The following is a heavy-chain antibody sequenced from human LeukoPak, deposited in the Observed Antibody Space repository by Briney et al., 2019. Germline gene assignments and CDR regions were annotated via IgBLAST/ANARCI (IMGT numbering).Heavy chain of an antibody. CDR2: INTNTGNP. CDR1: GYTFTGYA. CDR3: AGRSRNGSSLFYYYYGMDV. Sequence: ASVKVSCKTSGYTFTGYAMNWVRQAPGQGLEWMGWINTNTGNPTYAQGFTGRFVFSLDTSVSTAYLQISSLKAEDTAVYYCAGRSRNGSSLFYYYYGMDVWGQGTTVTVSS. V-gene: IGHV7-4-1*02. D-gene: IGHD6-13*01. J-gene: IGHJ6*02.